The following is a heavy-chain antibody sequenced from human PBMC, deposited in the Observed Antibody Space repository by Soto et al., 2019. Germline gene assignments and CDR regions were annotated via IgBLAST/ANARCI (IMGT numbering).Heavy chain of an antibody. CDR1: GFTFTSHW. D-gene: IGHD3-10*01. CDR3: AKYITMVRGVIIEAFDI. CDR2: IDSDESST. Sequence: GGSLRLSCAASGFTFTSHWMHWFRQAPGKGLEWVSRIDSDESSTNYADSVKGRFTISRDNSKNTLYLQMNSLRAEDTAVYYCAKYITMVRGVIIEAFDIWGQGTMVTVS. V-gene: IGHV3-74*01. J-gene: IGHJ3*02.